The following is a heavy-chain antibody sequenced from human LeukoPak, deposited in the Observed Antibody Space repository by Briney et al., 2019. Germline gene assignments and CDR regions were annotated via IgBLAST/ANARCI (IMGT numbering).Heavy chain of an antibody. CDR3: ARDRGRTDNWFDP. J-gene: IGHJ5*02. CDR1: GYTFTSYA. CDR2: TNAGNGNT. Sequence: ASVKVSCKASGYTFTSYAMHWVRQAPGQRLEWMGWTNAGNGNTKYSQKFQGRVTITRDTSASTAYMELSSLRSEDTAVYYCARDRGRTDNWFDPWGQGTLVTVSS. D-gene: IGHD2-15*01. V-gene: IGHV1-3*01.